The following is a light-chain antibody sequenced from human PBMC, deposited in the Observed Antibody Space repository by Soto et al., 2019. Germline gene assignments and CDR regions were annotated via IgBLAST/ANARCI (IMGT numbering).Light chain of an antibody. CDR3: AVCCDKRDGPVV. CDR2: GHD. Sequence: QSVLTQPPSASGPPGQRVTISCSGSSSTIGNNAVDWYQQLPGTAPKLLIYGHDQRPSGVPDRFSASSSGTSATLAISGRQPGDEGIYYYAVCCDKRDGPVVFGGGTKLTVL. CDR1: SSTIGNNA. V-gene: IGLV1-44*01. J-gene: IGLJ2*01.